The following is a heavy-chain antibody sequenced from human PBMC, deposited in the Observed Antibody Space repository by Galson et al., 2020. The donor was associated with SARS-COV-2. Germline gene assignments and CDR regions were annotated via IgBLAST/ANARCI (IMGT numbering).Heavy chain of an antibody. CDR3: ARWNYYDSSGYYY. CDR1: GGSFSGYS. Sequence: SETLSLTCAVYGGSFSGYSWSWIRQPPGKGLEWIGEINHSGSTNYNPSLKSRVTISVDTSKNQFSLKLSSVTAADTAVYYCARWNYYDSSGYYYWGQGTRVNVSS. D-gene: IGHD3-22*01. V-gene: IGHV4-34*01. J-gene: IGHJ4*02. CDR2: INHSGST.